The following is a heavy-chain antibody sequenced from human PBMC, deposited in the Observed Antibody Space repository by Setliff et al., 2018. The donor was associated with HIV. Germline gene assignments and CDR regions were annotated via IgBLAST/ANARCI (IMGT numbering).Heavy chain of an antibody. J-gene: IGHJ4*02. CDR1: GASVTNVLYY. D-gene: IGHD3-3*01. Sequence: SETLSLTCTVSGASVTNVLYYWSWIRQPPGKGLEWIGYMYYSGNTNYNPSRKSRVAISVGTSKRQFSLKLNSVTAADTAVYYCARDQSDWFYWGQGTRVTVSA. CDR2: MYYSGNT. V-gene: IGHV4-61*01. CDR3: ARDQSDWFY.